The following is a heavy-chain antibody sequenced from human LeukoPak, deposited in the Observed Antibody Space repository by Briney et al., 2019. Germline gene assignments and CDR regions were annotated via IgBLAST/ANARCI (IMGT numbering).Heavy chain of an antibody. Sequence: PGGSLRLSCAASGFTFSSYAMSWVRQAPGKGLEWVSEIYSDGSTYYAASVKGRFSISRDTSKNTVYLQMNSLRADDTALYYCARELREHGVFDIWGQGTMVTVSS. CDR3: ARELREHGVFDI. CDR2: IYSDGST. D-gene: IGHD1-26*01. J-gene: IGHJ3*02. CDR1: GFTFSSYA. V-gene: IGHV3-53*01.